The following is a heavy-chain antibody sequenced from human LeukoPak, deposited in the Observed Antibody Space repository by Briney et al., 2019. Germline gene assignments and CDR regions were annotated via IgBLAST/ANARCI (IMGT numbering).Heavy chain of an antibody. J-gene: IGHJ4*02. D-gene: IGHD2-2*01. CDR2: ISGSGGST. CDR1: GFTFSSYA. V-gene: IGHV3-23*01. CDR3: AKDPYCSSTSCYDGGFDY. Sequence: GGSLRLSCAASGFTFSSYAMSWVRQAPGKGLEWVSAISGSGGSTYYADSVKGRFTISRDNSKNTLYLQMNSLRAEDTVVYYCAKDPYCSSTSCYDGGFDYWGQGTLVTVSS.